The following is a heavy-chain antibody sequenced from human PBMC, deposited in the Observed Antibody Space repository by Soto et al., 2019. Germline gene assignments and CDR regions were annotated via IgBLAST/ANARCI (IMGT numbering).Heavy chain of an antibody. Sequence: PSETLSLTCAVYGGPFSGYYCSWSRQPPGKGLEWIGEINHSGSTNYNPSLKSRVTISVDTSKNQFSLKLSSVTAADTAVYYCARGLRYSSSSHSYYYYGMDVWGQGTTVTVSS. CDR3: ARGLRYSSSSHSYYYYGMDV. J-gene: IGHJ6*02. CDR1: GGPFSGYY. D-gene: IGHD6-13*01. CDR2: INHSGST. V-gene: IGHV4-34*01.